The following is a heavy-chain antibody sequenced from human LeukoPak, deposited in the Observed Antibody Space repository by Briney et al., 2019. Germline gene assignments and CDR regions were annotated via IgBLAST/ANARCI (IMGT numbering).Heavy chain of an antibody. J-gene: IGHJ4*02. Sequence: SQTLSLTCAISGDSVSGSPAVWNWIRQSPSRGLEWLGRAYYRSKWYIDYEVSVKGRITITPDTSKNQFSLQLNSVTAEDTAVYYCARGAVRGGTNFDYWGQGTLVTVSS. CDR2: AYYRSKWYI. CDR3: ARGAVRGGTNFDY. V-gene: IGHV6-1*01. D-gene: IGHD3-10*01. CDR1: GDSVSGSPAV.